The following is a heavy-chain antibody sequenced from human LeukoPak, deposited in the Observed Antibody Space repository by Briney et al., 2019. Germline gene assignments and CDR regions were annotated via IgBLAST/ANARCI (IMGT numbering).Heavy chain of an antibody. Sequence: PGGSLRLSCAASGFTFSSYEMKWVRQAQGKGLEWVSYTSSSGNIIYYADSVQGRFTISRDNAKSSLYLQMNSLRAEDTAVYYCARVRSYHFDCWGQGNMVTVSS. J-gene: IGHJ4*02. CDR1: GFTFSSYE. CDR3: ARVRSYHFDC. V-gene: IGHV3-48*03. D-gene: IGHD3-10*01. CDR2: TSSSGNII.